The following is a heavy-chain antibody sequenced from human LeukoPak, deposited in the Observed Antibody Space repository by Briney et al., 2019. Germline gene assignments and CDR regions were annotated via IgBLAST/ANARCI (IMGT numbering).Heavy chain of an antibody. Sequence: GGSLRLSCAASGFTFSSYGMHWVRQAPGKGLEWVAVIWYDGSNKYYADSVKGRFTISRDNSKNTLYLQMNNLRAEDTAVYYCARDIAAAGTSGFDYWGQGTLVTVSS. CDR1: GFTFSSYG. D-gene: IGHD6-13*01. CDR3: ARDIAAAGTSGFDY. V-gene: IGHV3-33*01. CDR2: IWYDGSNK. J-gene: IGHJ4*02.